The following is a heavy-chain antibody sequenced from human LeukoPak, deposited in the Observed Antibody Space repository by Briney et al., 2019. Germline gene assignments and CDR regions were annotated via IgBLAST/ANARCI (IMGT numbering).Heavy chain of an antibody. CDR3: ASFIAVAGPGLGSY. D-gene: IGHD6-19*01. J-gene: IGHJ4*02. CDR2: ISAYNGNT. Sequence: GASVKVSCKASGYTFTSYYMHWVRQAPGQGLEWMGWISAYNGNTNYAQKLQGRVTMTTDTSTSTAYMELRSLRSDDTAVYYCASFIAVAGPGLGSYWGQGTLVTVSS. V-gene: IGHV1-18*04. CDR1: GYTFTSYY.